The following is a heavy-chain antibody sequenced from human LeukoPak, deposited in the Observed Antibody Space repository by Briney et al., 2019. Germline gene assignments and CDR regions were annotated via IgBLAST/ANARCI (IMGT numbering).Heavy chain of an antibody. CDR2: IYPGDSDT. J-gene: IGHJ3*02. V-gene: IGHV5-51*01. Sequence: GESLKIPCKASGYSFTSFWIGWVRQMPRRGLEWMGIIYPGDSDTRFSPSFQGQVTISADKSISTAYLQWNSLKASDTAMYYCARHLFSLVAAIEGAFDIWGQGTMVTVSS. CDR3: ARHLFSLVAAIEGAFDI. CDR1: GYSFTSFW. D-gene: IGHD5-12*01.